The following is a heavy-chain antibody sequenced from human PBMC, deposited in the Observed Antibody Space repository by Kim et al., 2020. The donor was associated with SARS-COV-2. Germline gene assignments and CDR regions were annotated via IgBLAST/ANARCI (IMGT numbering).Heavy chain of an antibody. CDR3: AKELYRNDFWSGSVSYYYGMDV. Sequence: GGSLRLSCAASGFTFSSYAMSWVRQAPGKGLEWVSAISGSGGSTYYADSVKGRFTISRDNSKNTLYLQMNSLRAEDTAVYYCAKELYRNDFWSGSVSYYYGMDVWGQGTTVTVSS. CDR2: ISGSGGST. V-gene: IGHV3-23*01. D-gene: IGHD3-3*01. CDR1: GFTFSSYA. J-gene: IGHJ6*02.